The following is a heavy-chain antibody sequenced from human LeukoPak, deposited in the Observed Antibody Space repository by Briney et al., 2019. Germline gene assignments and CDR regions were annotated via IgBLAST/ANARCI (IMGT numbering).Heavy chain of an antibody. CDR1: GYTFTSYD. Sequence: ASVKVSCKASGYTFTSYDINWVRQAPGQGLEWMGIINPSGGSTSYAQKFQGRVTMTRDTSTSTVYMELSSLRSEDTAVYYCARDREGIAVAGTGMDYWGQGTLVTVSS. CDR3: ARDREGIAVAGTGMDY. V-gene: IGHV1-46*01. D-gene: IGHD6-19*01. CDR2: INPSGGST. J-gene: IGHJ4*02.